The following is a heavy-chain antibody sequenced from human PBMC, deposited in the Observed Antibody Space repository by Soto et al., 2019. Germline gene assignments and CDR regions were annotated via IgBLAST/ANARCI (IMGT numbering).Heavy chain of an antibody. Sequence: ASVKVSCKVSGYTLTELSMHWVRQAPGKGLEWMGGFDPEGGETIYAQKFQGRVTMTEDTSTDTAYMELSSLRSEDTAVYYCVSLKDGSGSHYFAYWGQGTLVTVSS. CDR2: FDPEGGET. CDR3: VSLKDGSGSHYFAY. CDR1: GYTLTELS. D-gene: IGHD3-10*01. J-gene: IGHJ4*02. V-gene: IGHV1-24*01.